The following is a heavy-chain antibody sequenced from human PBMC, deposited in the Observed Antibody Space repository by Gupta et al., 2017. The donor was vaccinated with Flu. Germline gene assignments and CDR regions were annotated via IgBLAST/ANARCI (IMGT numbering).Heavy chain of an antibody. Sequence: QVQLVQSGAAVKKPGASVKVSCKASGYTFSSHVIHWVRQAPGQSLEWMGWINTGNGNTKKSLNLQGRVTITRDTSASTAYRELSSLRSEDTALYYCARGAMYNIKACDVWGQGTMVTVSS. CDR2: INTGNGNT. CDR3: ARGAMYNIKACDV. D-gene: IGHD1-14*01. CDR1: GYTFSSHV. J-gene: IGHJ3*01. V-gene: IGHV1-3*04.